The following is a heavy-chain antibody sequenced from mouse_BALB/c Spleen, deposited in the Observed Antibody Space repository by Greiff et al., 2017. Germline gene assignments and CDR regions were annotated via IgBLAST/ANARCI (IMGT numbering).Heavy chain of an antibody. J-gene: IGHJ4*01. CDR1: GFSLTSYG. V-gene: IGHV2-3*01. Sequence: VKLVESGPGLVAPSQSLSITCTDSGFSLTSYGVSWVRQPPGKGLEWLGVIWGDGSTNYHSALISRLSISKDNSKSQVFLKLNSLQTDDTATYYCDKGSSSYAMDYWGQGTSVTVSS. CDR2: IWGDGST. CDR3: DKGSSSYAMDY. D-gene: IGHD1-1*01.